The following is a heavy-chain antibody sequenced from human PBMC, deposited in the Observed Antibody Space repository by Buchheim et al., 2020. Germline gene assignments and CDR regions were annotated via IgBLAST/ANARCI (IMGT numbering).Heavy chain of an antibody. CDR3: AREGDTAMGNYFDY. CDR2: IYYSGST. V-gene: IGHV4-61*01. Sequence: QVQLQESGPGLVKPSETLSLTCTVSGGSVSSGSYYWSWIRQPPGKGLKWIGYIYYSGSTNYNTSLKSRVTISVETSKNQFSLKLSSVTAANTAVYYCAREGDTAMGNYFDYWGQGTL. J-gene: IGHJ4*02. CDR1: GGSVSSGSYY. D-gene: IGHD5-18*01.